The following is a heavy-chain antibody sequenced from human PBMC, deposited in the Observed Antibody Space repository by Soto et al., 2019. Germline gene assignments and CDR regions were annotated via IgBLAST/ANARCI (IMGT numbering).Heavy chain of an antibody. CDR2: ISGGGSNT. CDR1: GFPFSSYV. Sequence: EVQLLESGGGLVQRGGSLRLSCAASGFPFSSYVMAWVRQAPGKGLEWVSGISGGGSNTFYADSVKGRFTISRDNSKNTLLFQMNRLGAEDTAVYYCAKDSNKYSSSLRGRYFDYWGQGIGVTVSS. J-gene: IGHJ4*02. CDR3: AKDSNKYSSSLRGRYFDY. D-gene: IGHD4-4*01. V-gene: IGHV3-23*01.